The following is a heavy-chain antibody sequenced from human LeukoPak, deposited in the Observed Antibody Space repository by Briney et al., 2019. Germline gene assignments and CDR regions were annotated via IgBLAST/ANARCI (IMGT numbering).Heavy chain of an antibody. CDR1: GASISTYY. V-gene: IGHV4-39*01. Sequence: SETLSLTCTVSGASISTYYWGWIRQPPGKGLEWIGSIYYSGSTYYNPSLKSRVTISVDTSKNQFSLKLSSVTAADTAVYYCARHTNFVTNFDYWGQGTLVTVSS. CDR2: IYYSGST. J-gene: IGHJ4*02. CDR3: ARHTNFVTNFDY. D-gene: IGHD4-17*01.